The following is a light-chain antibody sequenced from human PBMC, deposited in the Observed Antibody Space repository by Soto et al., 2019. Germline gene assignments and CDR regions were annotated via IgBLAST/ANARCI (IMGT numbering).Light chain of an antibody. CDR1: NSNIGSNT. J-gene: IGLJ7*01. CDR3: AAGDDSLNGHAV. CDR2: NNN. Sequence: QSVLTQPPSASGTPGQRVTISCSGGNSNIGSNTVIWYQHLPGTAPKLLIYNNNQRPSGVPDRSSGSKSGTSASLAISGLQSEDEADYYCAAGDDSLNGHAVFGGGTQLTVL. V-gene: IGLV1-44*01.